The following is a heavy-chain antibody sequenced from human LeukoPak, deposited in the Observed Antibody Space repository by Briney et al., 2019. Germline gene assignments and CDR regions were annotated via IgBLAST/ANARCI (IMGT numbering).Heavy chain of an antibody. V-gene: IGHV4-59*01. J-gene: IGHJ3*02. Sequence: SETLSLTCTVSAGSISSYYWSWIRQPPGKGLEWIGYIYYSGSTNYNPSLKSRVTISVDTSKNQFSLKLSSVTAADTAVYYCARSGWLGDAFDIWGQGTMVTVSS. CDR2: IYYSGST. D-gene: IGHD6-19*01. CDR3: ARSGWLGDAFDI. CDR1: AGSISSYY.